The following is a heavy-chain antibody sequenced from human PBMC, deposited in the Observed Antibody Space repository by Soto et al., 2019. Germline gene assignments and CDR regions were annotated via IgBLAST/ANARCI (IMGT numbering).Heavy chain of an antibody. D-gene: IGHD6-13*01. Sequence: GGSLRPPPAASGFTFSSYCMSMVRLVLGKGLEWVANIKQDGSEKYYVDSVKGRFTISRDNAKNSLYLQMNSLRAEDTAVYYCARDRDSSSWYTTYYYYGMDVWGQGT. CDR1: GFTFSSYC. CDR2: IKQDGSEK. J-gene: IGHJ6*02. V-gene: IGHV3-7*04. CDR3: ARDRDSSSWYTTYYYYGMDV.